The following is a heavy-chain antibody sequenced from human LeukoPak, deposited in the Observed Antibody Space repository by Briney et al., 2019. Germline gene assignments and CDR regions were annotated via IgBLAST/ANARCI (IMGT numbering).Heavy chain of an antibody. CDR1: GFTFSSYS. V-gene: IGHV3-21*01. CDR2: ISSSSSYI. CDR3: ARAYCSSTSCSYYFDS. Sequence: GGSLRLSCAASGFTFSSYSMNWVRQAPGKGLEWVSSISSSSSYIYYADSVKGRFTISRDNAKNSLYLQMNSLRAEDTAVYYCARAYCSSTSCSYYFDSWGQGTLVTVSS. J-gene: IGHJ4*02. D-gene: IGHD2-2*01.